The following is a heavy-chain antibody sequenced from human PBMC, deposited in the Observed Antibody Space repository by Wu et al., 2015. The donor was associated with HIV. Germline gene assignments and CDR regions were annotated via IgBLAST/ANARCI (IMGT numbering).Heavy chain of an antibody. Sequence: QVHLVQSGAEVKKPGASVKLSCKASGYAFITYYMYWVRQAPGRGLEWMGLIRPYAGDTMYAQNFQGRVVITRDTSTTTVFLEISSLRSEDTAVYYCVRVGGGSLDYWGQGT. CDR3: VRVGGGSLDY. J-gene: IGHJ4*02. CDR1: GYAFITYY. CDR2: IRPYAGDT. D-gene: IGHD3-16*01. V-gene: IGHV1-46*01.